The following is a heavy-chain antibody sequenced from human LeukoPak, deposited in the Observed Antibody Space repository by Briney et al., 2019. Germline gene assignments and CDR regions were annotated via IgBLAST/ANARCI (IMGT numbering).Heavy chain of an antibody. V-gene: IGHV3-23*01. Sequence: PGGSLRPSCAASGVTLSSYAVSWIRQAPGKGLEWVSAISGSGGSTYYADPVKGRFTISRGNSKNTLYLQMNCLRSVDTAVYYCAKDRVSSRWYDYWGQGTLVTVSS. CDR3: AKDRVSSRWYDY. J-gene: IGHJ4*02. D-gene: IGHD6-19*01. CDR1: GVTLSSYA. CDR2: ISGSGGST.